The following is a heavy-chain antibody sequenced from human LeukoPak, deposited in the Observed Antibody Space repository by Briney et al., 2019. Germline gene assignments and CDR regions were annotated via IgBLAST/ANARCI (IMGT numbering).Heavy chain of an antibody. CDR1: GFTFSSYS. J-gene: IGHJ3*02. CDR3: AREVGGAGLYGFDI. D-gene: IGHD1-26*01. V-gene: IGHV3-21*01. CDR2: ISSSSDYI. Sequence: PGGSLRLSCAASGFTFSSYSMNWVRQAPGKGLEWVSSISSSSDYIYYADSLKGRFTISRDNAKNSLYLQMNSLRAEDTAVYYCAREVGGAGLYGFDIWGQGTMVTVSS.